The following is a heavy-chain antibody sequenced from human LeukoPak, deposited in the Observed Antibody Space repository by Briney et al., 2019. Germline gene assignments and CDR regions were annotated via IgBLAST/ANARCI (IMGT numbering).Heavy chain of an antibody. J-gene: IGHJ3*01. CDR3: VRNMRDLQGPQDAFDL. CDR2: ISWDGGST. D-gene: IGHD5-24*01. CDR1: GFTFDDYA. Sequence: PGGSLRLSCAASGFTFDDYAMHWVRQAPGKGLERGSLISWDGGSTYYADSVKGRFTISRDNAKNSLSLQMASLRTEDTALYYCVRNMRDLQGPQDAFDLWGQGTVVIVSS. V-gene: IGHV3-43*01.